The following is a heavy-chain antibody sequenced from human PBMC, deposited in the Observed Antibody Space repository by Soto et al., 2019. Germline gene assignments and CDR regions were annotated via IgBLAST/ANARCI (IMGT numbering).Heavy chain of an antibody. CDR3: ARDQVAGSDY. D-gene: IGHD6-19*01. V-gene: IGHV4-34*01. CDR1: GGSFSGYY. CDR2: INHSGST. J-gene: IGHJ4*02. Sequence: QVQLQQWGAGLLKPSETLSLTCAVYGGSFSGYYWSWIRQPPGKGLEWIGEINHSGSTNYNPSLKSRVTISVDTSKNQFSLKLSSVTAADTAVYYCARDQVAGSDYWGQGTLVTVSS.